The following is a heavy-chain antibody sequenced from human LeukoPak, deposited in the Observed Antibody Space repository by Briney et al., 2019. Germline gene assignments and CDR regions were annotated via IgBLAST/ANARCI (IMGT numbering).Heavy chain of an antibody. CDR2: ISSRGKTT. CDR1: GFTFSDYY. D-gene: IGHD5-24*01. Sequence: GGSLRLSCAASGFTFSDYYMSWIRQAPGKGLEWLSYISSRGKTTHFADSVKGRFSVSRDNTNNTLYVQMNSLRAEDTVVYFCASGRDGYKYWGQGTLVTVSS. V-gene: IGHV3-11*01. CDR3: ASGRDGYKY. J-gene: IGHJ4*02.